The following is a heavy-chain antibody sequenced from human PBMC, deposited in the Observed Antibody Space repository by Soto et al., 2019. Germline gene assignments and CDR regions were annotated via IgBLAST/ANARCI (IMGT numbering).Heavy chain of an antibody. CDR2: ISGSGSST. CDR1: GFTFSSYT. Sequence: HPGGSLRLSCAASGFTFSSYTMSWVRQAPGKGLEWVSTISGSGSSTYSAGSVKGRFTISRDNSKNTLYLQMNSLRVEDTAIYYCAKAWGIDYWGQGTLVTVSS. J-gene: IGHJ4*02. V-gene: IGHV3-23*01. CDR3: AKAWGIDY. D-gene: IGHD7-27*01.